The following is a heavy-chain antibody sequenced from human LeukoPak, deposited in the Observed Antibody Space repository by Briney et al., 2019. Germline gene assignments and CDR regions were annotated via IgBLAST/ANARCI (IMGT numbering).Heavy chain of an antibody. V-gene: IGHV3-48*03. Sequence: GGSLRLSCAASGFTFTTYEMNWVRQAPGKGLEWLSYISSSGSDIYYADSVKGRFTISRDNANNSLYLQMNSLRAEDTAVYYCARARPIDYWGQGTLVTVSS. J-gene: IGHJ4*02. CDR2: ISSSGSDI. CDR1: GFTFTTYE. CDR3: ARARPIDY.